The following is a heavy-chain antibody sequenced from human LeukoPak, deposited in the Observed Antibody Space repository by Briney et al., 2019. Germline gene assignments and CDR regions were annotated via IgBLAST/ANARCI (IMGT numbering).Heavy chain of an antibody. J-gene: IGHJ2*01. Sequence: ASVKVSCNASGYTFTSYGISWVRQAPGQRLEWMGWINAGNGNTKYSQKFQGRVTITRDTSASTAYMELSSLRSEDTAVYYCARAFENIAVAGTYWYFDLWGRGTLVTVSS. CDR3: ARAFENIAVAGTYWYFDL. D-gene: IGHD6-19*01. CDR1: GYTFTSYG. V-gene: IGHV1-3*01. CDR2: INAGNGNT.